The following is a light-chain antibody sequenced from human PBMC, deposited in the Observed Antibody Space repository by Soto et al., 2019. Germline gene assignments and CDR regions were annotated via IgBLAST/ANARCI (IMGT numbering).Light chain of an antibody. CDR2: GAS. Sequence: VMTQSPATLSVSPGERATLSCTASQSINSNLAWYQQKPGQAPRLLVYGASTRATGIPARFSGSGSGTEFTLTISSLQSEDFAIYYCQQYDNWPPITFGQGTRLEIK. CDR1: QSINSN. J-gene: IGKJ5*01. CDR3: QQYDNWPPIT. V-gene: IGKV3-15*01.